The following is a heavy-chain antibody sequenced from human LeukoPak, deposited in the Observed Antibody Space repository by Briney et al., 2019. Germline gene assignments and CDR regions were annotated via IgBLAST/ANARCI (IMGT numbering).Heavy chain of an antibody. CDR2: IYPGDSNT. Sequence: GESLKISCKGSGYSFTSYWIGWVRQMPGQGLEWMVIIYPGDSNTRYSPSFQGQVTISADKSISTAYLQWSSLKASDTAMYYCARRYYDISGSTFDYWGQGTLVIVSS. CDR3: ARRYYDISGSTFDY. J-gene: IGHJ4*02. D-gene: IGHD3-22*01. V-gene: IGHV5-51*01. CDR1: GYSFTSYW.